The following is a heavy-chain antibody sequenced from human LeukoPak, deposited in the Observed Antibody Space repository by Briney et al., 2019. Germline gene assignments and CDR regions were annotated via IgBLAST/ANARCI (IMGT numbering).Heavy chain of an antibody. V-gene: IGHV4-59*08. CDR2: IYYNGRA. CDR3: ARRSSESFDF. D-gene: IGHD3-22*01. CDR1: GGSISSYY. Sequence: SETLSLTCTVSGGSISSYYWAWIRQPPGKGLEWIGYIYYNGRATYNPPLKSRVTISVDTSKNQFSLKLSSVTAADTAVYYCARRSSESFDFWGQGTLVTVSS. J-gene: IGHJ4*02.